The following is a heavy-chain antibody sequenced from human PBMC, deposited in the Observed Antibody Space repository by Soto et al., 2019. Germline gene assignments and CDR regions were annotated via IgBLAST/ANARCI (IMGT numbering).Heavy chain of an antibody. Sequence: EVQLVESGGGLVQPGGSLRLSCAASGFTFSSYWMHWVRQAPGKGLVWVSRINSDGSGTSYADSVKGRFTISRDNAKNTLFLQMNGLRAEDTDIYYCVRIGCSGGSCYLDYWGQGSLFTVSS. CDR3: VRIGCSGGSCYLDY. V-gene: IGHV3-74*01. J-gene: IGHJ4*02. CDR1: GFTFSSYW. D-gene: IGHD2-15*01. CDR2: INSDGSGT.